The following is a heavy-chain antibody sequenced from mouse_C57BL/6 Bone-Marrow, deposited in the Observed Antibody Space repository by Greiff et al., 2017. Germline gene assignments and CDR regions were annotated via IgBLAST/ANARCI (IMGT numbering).Heavy chain of an antibody. D-gene: IGHD2-5*01. CDR1: GFTFSSYG. Sequence: EVKLMESGGDLVKPGGSLKLSCAASGFTFSSYGMSWVRQTPDKRLEWVATISSGGSYTYYTDSVTGRFTISRDNAKNTLYLQMSSLKSEDTAMYYCARRAYYSNPSWFAYWGQGTLVTVSA. CDR3: ARRAYYSNPSWFAY. V-gene: IGHV5-6*02. J-gene: IGHJ3*01. CDR2: ISSGGSYT.